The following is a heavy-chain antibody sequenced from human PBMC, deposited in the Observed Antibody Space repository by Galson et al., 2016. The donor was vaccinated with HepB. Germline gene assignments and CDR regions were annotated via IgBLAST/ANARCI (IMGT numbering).Heavy chain of an antibody. CDR1: GYIFTNHA. V-gene: IGHV1-18*04. J-gene: IGHJ4*02. CDR2: IDTKNGNT. D-gene: IGHD6-19*01. Sequence: SVKVSCKASGYIFTNHAFSWVRQAPGQSLEWMGWIDTKNGNTVYARKLQGRVTMTTDTSTNTAYMELTRLRSDDTAVYYCARDLVDSSGWVDYWGQGTLVTVSS. CDR3: ARDLVDSSGWVDY.